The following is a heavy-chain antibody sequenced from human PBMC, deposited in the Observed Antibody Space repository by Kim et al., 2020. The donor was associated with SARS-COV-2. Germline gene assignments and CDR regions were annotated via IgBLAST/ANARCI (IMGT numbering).Heavy chain of an antibody. CDR3: ARSYCGGDCYLDY. Sequence: SETLSLTCTVSGGSISSYYWSWIRQPPGKGLEWIGYIYYSGSTNYNPSLKSRVTISVDTSKNQFSLKLSSVTAADTAVYYCARSYCGGDCYLDYWGQGTLVTVSS. CDR1: GGSISSYY. V-gene: IGHV4-59*01. J-gene: IGHJ4*02. CDR2: IYYSGST. D-gene: IGHD2-21*02.